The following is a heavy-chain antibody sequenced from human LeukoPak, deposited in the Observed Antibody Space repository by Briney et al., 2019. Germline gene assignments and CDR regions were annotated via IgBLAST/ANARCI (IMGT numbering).Heavy chain of an antibody. CDR3: ARVLDYYDSKYYFDY. CDR1: GGTFSSYA. D-gene: IGHD3-22*01. V-gene: IGHV1-18*01. CDR2: ISAYNGNT. Sequence: GASVKVSCTASGGTFSSYAISWVRQAPGQGLEWMGWISAYNGNTNYAQKLQGRVTMTTDTSTSTAYMELRSLRSDDTAVYYCARVLDYYDSKYYFDYWGQGTLVTVSS. J-gene: IGHJ4*02.